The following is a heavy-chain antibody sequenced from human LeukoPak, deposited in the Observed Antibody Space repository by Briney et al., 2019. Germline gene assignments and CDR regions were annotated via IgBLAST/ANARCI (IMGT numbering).Heavy chain of an antibody. CDR1: GFTFSSYA. V-gene: IGHV3-30*02. J-gene: IGHJ6*03. CDR3: AKTGFQWGDYFYYMDV. CDR2: IRHDGSNI. D-gene: IGHD1-14*01. Sequence: GGSLRLSCAASGFTFSSYAMHWVRQAPGKGLEWVAFIRHDGSNIYYADSVEGRFTISRDNSKNTLYLQMNSLITEDTAVYYCAKTGFQWGDYFYYMDVWGKGTTVTVSS.